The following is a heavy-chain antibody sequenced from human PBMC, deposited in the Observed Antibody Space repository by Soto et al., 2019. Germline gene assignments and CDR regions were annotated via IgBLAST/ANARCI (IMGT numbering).Heavy chain of an antibody. CDR1: GGSISSYY. CDR2: IYYSGST. D-gene: IGHD3-3*01. Sequence: SETLSLTCTVSGGSISSYYWSWIRQPPGKGLEWIGYIYYSGSTNYNPSLKSRVTISVDTSKNQFSLKLSSVTAADTAVYYCARVGFWSGYYYYGMDVWGQGTTVTVSS. V-gene: IGHV4-59*01. J-gene: IGHJ6*02. CDR3: ARVGFWSGYYYYGMDV.